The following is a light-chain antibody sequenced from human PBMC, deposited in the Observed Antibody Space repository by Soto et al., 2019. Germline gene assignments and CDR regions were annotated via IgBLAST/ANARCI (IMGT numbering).Light chain of an antibody. CDR2: DVS. CDR3: SSYTSSSTLDVV. CDR1: SSDVGGYKY. V-gene: IGLV2-14*01. J-gene: IGLJ2*01. Sequence: QSALTQPASVSGSPGQSITISCTGTSSDVGGYKYVSWYQQYPGKAPKLMVYDVSNRPSGVSNRFSGSKSGNTASLIISGLQAEDEADYYCSSYTSSSTLDVVFGGGTKLTVL.